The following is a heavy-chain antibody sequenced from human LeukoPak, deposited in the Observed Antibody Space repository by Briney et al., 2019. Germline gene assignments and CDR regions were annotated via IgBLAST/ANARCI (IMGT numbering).Heavy chain of an antibody. CDR1: GYEFSDNY. V-gene: IGHV1-2*02. D-gene: IGHD3-3*01. CDR3: ARTFDFWSGKPSDY. CDR2: INPNSGET. J-gene: IGHJ4*02. Sequence: ASVKVSCKASGYEFSDNYIHWVRQAPGQGPEWMGWINPNSGETNSAQRFQGRVTMTRDTSISTAYMELNRLTSDDTAVYYCARTFDFWSGKPSDYWGQGTLVTVSS.